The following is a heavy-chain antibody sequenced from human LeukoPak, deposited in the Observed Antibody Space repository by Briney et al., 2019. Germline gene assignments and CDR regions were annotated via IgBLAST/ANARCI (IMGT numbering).Heavy chain of an antibody. CDR2: ISSSSSYI. CDR1: GFTFSDYY. Sequence: PGGSLRLSCAASGFTFSDYYMSWIRQAPGKGLEWVSSISSSSSYIYYADSVKGRFTISRDNAKNSLYLQMNSLRAEDTAVYYCARDGAAAGKGAFDIWGQGTMVTVSS. CDR3: ARDGAAAGKGAFDI. V-gene: IGHV3-11*06. J-gene: IGHJ3*02. D-gene: IGHD6-13*01.